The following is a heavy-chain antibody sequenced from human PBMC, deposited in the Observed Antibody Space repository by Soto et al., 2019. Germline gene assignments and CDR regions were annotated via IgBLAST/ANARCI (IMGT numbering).Heavy chain of an antibody. CDR2: IKSKTDGGTT. J-gene: IGHJ4*02. CDR1: GFTFSNAW. D-gene: IGHD3-3*01. Sequence: EVQLVESGGGLVKAGGSLRLSCAASGFTFSNAWMSWVRQAPGKGLEWVGRIKSKTDGGTTDYAAPVKGRFTISRDDSKNTLYLQMNSLKTEDTAVYYCTTAPRITIFGVVLGDGHNDYWGQGTLVTVSS. V-gene: IGHV3-15*01. CDR3: TTAPRITIFGVVLGDGHNDY.